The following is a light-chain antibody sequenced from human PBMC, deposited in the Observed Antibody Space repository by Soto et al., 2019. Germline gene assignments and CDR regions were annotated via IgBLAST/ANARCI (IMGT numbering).Light chain of an antibody. V-gene: IGKV3-20*01. CDR2: GAS. Sequence: EIVLTQSPGTLSLSPGERATLSCRASQSVSGSSLGWYQQRPGQAPRLLIYGASSRATGIPDRFSGSGSGTDFTLTISRLEPEDFAVHYCQQYGSSPLTFGQGTKVEIK. J-gene: IGKJ1*01. CDR1: QSVSGSS. CDR3: QQYGSSPLT.